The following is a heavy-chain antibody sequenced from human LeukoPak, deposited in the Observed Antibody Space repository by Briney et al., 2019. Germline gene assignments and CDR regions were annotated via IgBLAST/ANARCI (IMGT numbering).Heavy chain of an antibody. Sequence: SETLSLTCAVYGGSFSGYYWSWIRQPPGKGLEWIGSIYYSGSTYYNPSLKSRVTISVDTSKNQFSLKLSSVTAADTAVYYCARDPLYCSSTSCYVLGMTVFDYWGQGTLVTVSS. J-gene: IGHJ4*02. V-gene: IGHV4-34*01. CDR1: GGSFSGYY. CDR2: IYYSGST. CDR3: ARDPLYCSSTSCYVLGMTVFDY. D-gene: IGHD2-2*01.